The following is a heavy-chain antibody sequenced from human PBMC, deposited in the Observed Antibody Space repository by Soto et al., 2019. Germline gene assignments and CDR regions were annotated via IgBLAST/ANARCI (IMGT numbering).Heavy chain of an antibody. CDR2: ISYDGSNK. CDR3: AKHGMVATGMDYYFDY. D-gene: IGHD5-12*01. J-gene: IGHJ4*02. CDR1: GFTFSSFG. V-gene: IGHV3-30*18. Sequence: GGSLRLSCAASGFTFSSFGMHWVRQAPDKGLEWVAVISYDGSNKYYADSVKGRFTISRDNSKNTLYLQMNSLRAEDTAVYYCAKHGMVATGMDYYFDYWGQGTLVTVSS.